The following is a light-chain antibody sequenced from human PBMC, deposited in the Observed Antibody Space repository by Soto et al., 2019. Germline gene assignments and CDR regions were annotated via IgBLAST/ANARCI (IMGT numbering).Light chain of an antibody. CDR2: DAS. V-gene: IGKV3-11*01. CDR1: QSSSSD. Sequence: EIVLTQSPATLSLSPGERVTVSCRASQSSSSDLAWYQQKPGQAPRLLLYDASNSATGIPARFSGSGSGTDFTLTIGSLEPEDFAVYYCQQRNSWPRRFGQGTKVEVK. J-gene: IGKJ1*01. CDR3: QQRNSWPRR.